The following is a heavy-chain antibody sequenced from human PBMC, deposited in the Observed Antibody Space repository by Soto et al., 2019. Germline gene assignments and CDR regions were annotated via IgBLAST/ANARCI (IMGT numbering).Heavy chain of an antibody. J-gene: IGHJ6*02. Sequence: QVQLVQSGAEVKKPGASVKVSCKASGYTFTSYGISWVRQAPGQGLEWMGWISAYNGNTNYAQKLQGRVTMTTDTATSTAYMELRSLRSDDTAVYYCARDLEISGSLNYYYYGMDVLGQGTTVTVSS. CDR1: GYTFTSYG. V-gene: IGHV1-18*01. CDR2: ISAYNGNT. CDR3: ARDLEISGSLNYYYYGMDV. D-gene: IGHD1-26*01.